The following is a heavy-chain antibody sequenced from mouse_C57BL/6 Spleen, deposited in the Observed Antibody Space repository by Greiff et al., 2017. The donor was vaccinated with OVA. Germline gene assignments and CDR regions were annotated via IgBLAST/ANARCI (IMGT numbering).Heavy chain of an antibody. CDR1: GYTFTSYW. D-gene: IGHD2-2*01. J-gene: IGHJ2*01. CDR3: ARLDYGYLFDY. CDR2: IYPSDSET. V-gene: IGHV1-61*01. Sequence: QVQLQQSGAELVRPGSSVKLSCKASGYTFTSYWMDWVKQRPGQGLEWIGNIYPSDSETHYNQKFKDKATLTVDKSSSTAYMQLSSLTSEDSAVYYCARLDYGYLFDYWGQGTTLTVSS.